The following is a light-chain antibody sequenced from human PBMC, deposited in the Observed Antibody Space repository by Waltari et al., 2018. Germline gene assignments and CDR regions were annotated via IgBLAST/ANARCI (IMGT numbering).Light chain of an antibody. CDR3: TSFAASGDLV. J-gene: IGLJ3*02. CDR2: EVT. V-gene: IGLV2-8*01. Sequence: QSALTQPPSASGSPGQAVTISCTGSSGDVGYYDFVSWYQQHPGKVPRLLIFEVTRRPSGVPDCFSGSKSETTASLTVSGLQPEDEADYYCTSFAASGDLVFGGGTKLTVL. CDR1: SGDVGYYDF.